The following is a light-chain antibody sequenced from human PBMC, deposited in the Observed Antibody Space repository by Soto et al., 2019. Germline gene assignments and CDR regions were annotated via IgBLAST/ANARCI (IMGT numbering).Light chain of an antibody. CDR3: CSYAGSAV. CDR1: SSDVGGYNY. CDR2: DDS. V-gene: IGLV2-8*01. Sequence: QSALTQPPSASGSPGQSVTISCTGSSSDVGGYNYVSWYQQHPGKAPKLMIYDDSKRPSGASNRFSGSKSGNTASLTISGLQAEDEADYYCCSYAGSAVFGGG. J-gene: IGLJ2*01.